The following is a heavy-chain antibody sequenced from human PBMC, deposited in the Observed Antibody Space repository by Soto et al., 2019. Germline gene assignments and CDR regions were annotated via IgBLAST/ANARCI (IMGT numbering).Heavy chain of an antibody. CDR1: GYTFSNYG. Sequence: ASVQVSCKTSGYTFSNYGITWVRQAPGQPLEWLGWISLYSDGTNYAQTFQGRVSMTTDTSTTTAYMGRRSLRSDDTAVYYCARVVPGAEAWFGPWGQGTLVTVSS. D-gene: IGHD2-2*01. J-gene: IGHJ5*02. V-gene: IGHV1-18*01. CDR3: ARVVPGAEAWFGP. CDR2: ISLYSDGT.